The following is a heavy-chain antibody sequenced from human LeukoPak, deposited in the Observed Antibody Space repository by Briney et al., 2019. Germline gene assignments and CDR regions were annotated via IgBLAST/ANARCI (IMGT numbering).Heavy chain of an antibody. J-gene: IGHJ4*02. Sequence: GGSLRLSCAASGFAFSTYEMNWVRQAPGKGLEWVSYISSSGSTIYYADSVKGRFTISRDNAKNSLYLQMNSLRAEDTAVYYCARAFSGSYYSPSSFDYWGQGTLVTVSS. V-gene: IGHV3-48*03. D-gene: IGHD3-10*01. CDR2: ISSSGSTI. CDR3: ARAFSGSYYSPSSFDY. CDR1: GFAFSTYE.